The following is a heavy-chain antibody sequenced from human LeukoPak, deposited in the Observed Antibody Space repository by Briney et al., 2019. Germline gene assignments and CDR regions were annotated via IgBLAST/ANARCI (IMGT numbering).Heavy chain of an antibody. J-gene: IGHJ4*02. Sequence: GGSLRLSCAASGFTVSSNYMSWVRQAPGKGLEWVANIKQDGNEKYYADSVKGRFTISRDNGKNSLDLQMNSLRADDTAFYYCARDTLGEGEDANYAVYYFDYWGQGTVVTVSS. CDR2: IKQDGNEK. V-gene: IGHV3-7*01. D-gene: IGHD4/OR15-4a*01. CDR1: GFTVSSNY. CDR3: ARDTLGEGEDANYAVYYFDY.